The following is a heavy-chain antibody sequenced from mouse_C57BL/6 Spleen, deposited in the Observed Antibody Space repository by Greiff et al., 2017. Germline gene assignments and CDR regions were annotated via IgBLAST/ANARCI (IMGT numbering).Heavy chain of an antibody. J-gene: IGHJ3*01. CDR2: IDPVTGGT. Sequence: VQLQQSGAELVRPGASVKLSCTASGFNIKDDYMPWVKQRPEQGLEWIGWIDPVTGGTEYASKFQGKATITADTSSNTAYLQLSSLTSEATAVYYCTTPAWFAYWGQGTLFTVSA. V-gene: IGHV14-4*01. CDR1: GFNIKDDY. CDR3: TTPAWFAY.